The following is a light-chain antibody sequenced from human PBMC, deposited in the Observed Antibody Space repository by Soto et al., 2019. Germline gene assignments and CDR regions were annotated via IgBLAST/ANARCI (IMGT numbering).Light chain of an antibody. J-gene: IGKJ4*01. CDR2: ETS. V-gene: IGKV3-20*01. CDR1: HSVDSSY. CDR3: QQYGSYPLT. Sequence: EVVLTQSPGALSLSPGERATLSCRASHSVDSSYFARYQQRPGQAPRLLIYETSSRATGIPDRFSGSGSGTDFTLTVSRLEPEDFAVYFCQQYGSYPLTFGGGTKVEIK.